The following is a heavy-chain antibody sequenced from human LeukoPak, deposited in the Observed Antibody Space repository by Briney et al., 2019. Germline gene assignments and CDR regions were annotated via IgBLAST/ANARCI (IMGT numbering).Heavy chain of an antibody. Sequence: GGSLRLSCAASGFTFKLYWMHWVRQVPGKRPVWVSRINDDGSDTIHADSVRGRFTISRDDAKNTVYLQMNNLRAEDTAVYYCVRGGPSTWSWGQGTLVTVSS. CDR3: VRGGPSTWS. V-gene: IGHV3-74*01. CDR2: INDDGSDT. D-gene: IGHD2-15*01. CDR1: GFTFKLYW. J-gene: IGHJ5*02.